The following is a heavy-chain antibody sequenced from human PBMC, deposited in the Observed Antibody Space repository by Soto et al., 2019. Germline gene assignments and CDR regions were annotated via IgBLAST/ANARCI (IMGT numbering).Heavy chain of an antibody. J-gene: IGHJ6*03. D-gene: IGHD3-16*02. CDR1: GFTFSDYY. CDR3: AGGDYDYIWGSYRYYYYYMDV. Sequence: GGSLRLSCAASGFTFSDYYMSWIRQAPGKGLEWVSYISSSGSTIYYADSVKGRFTISRDNAKNSQYRQMNSLRAEDTAVYYCAGGDYDYIWGSYRYYYYYMDVWGKGTTVTVSS. CDR2: ISSSGSTI. V-gene: IGHV3-11*01.